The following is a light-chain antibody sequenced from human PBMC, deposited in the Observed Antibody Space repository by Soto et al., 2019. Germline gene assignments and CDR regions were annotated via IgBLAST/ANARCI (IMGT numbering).Light chain of an antibody. Sequence: DVQMTQSPSSLSASVGDRVTITCQASQDVREFLNWYQQKPGKAPKLLIYDASNLETGVPSRFSGSGSGTDFTLTISSLQPEDIATYSCQQYDHLPVTFGGGTKVEIK. CDR2: DAS. CDR1: QDVREF. J-gene: IGKJ4*01. V-gene: IGKV1-33*01. CDR3: QQYDHLPVT.